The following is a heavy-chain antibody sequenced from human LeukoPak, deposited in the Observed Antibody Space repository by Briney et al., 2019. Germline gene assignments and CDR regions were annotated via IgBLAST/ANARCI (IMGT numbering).Heavy chain of an antibody. CDR3: AREWGYGDPFGFFDY. J-gene: IGHJ4*02. D-gene: IGHD4-17*01. Sequence: PGGSLRLSCAASGFTFSSYGMHWVRQAPGKGLEWVAVISNDGSNKYYADSVKGRFTISRDNSKNTLYLQMNSLRAEDTAVYYCAREWGYGDPFGFFDYWGQGTLVTVSS. V-gene: IGHV3-30*03. CDR2: ISNDGSNK. CDR1: GFTFSSYG.